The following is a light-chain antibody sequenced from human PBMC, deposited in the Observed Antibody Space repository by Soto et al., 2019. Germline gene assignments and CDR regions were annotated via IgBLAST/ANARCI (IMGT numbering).Light chain of an antibody. CDR3: QQSNSKSWT. V-gene: IGKV1-5*01. Sequence: DIQMTQSPSTLSASVGDRVTITCRASQGISRWLAWYQQKPGRAPKLLIYEASILEGGVPSRFSGSGSGTEFTLTISSLQPSDFATYYCQQSNSKSWTFGQGTRVEIK. J-gene: IGKJ1*01. CDR2: EAS. CDR1: QGISRW.